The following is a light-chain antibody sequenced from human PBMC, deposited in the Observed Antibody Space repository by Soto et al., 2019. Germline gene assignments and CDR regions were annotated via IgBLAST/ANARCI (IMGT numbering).Light chain of an antibody. CDR3: QESFYAPPT. CDR2: ETS. J-gene: IGKJ1*01. CDR1: QNIRSY. Sequence: DVPMTQAPSSLSASVGERVTITCRASQNIRSYLSWYQQKPGKAPKLLIFETSTLQSGVPSRFTGAGSGTDFTLTISSLQPEDFATYYCQESFYAPPTFGQGTKVEIK. V-gene: IGKV1-39*01.